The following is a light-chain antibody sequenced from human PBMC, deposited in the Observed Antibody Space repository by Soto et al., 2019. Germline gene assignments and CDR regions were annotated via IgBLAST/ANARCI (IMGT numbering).Light chain of an antibody. CDR3: QHYRSSPYT. V-gene: IGKV3-20*01. CDR2: GAS. CDR1: QSVSSIY. Sequence: EIVLTQSPGTLSLSPGEGATLSCRASQSVSSIYLAWYQQKPGQAPRLLIYGASSRATGIPDRFSGSGSGSDFTLTISRLEPEDFALYYCQHYRSSPYTFGQGTKLEIK. J-gene: IGKJ2*01.